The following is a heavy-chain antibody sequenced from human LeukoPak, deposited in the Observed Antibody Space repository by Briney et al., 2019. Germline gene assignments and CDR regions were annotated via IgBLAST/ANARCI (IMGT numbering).Heavy chain of an antibody. CDR1: GYSFTSYW. CDR2: IYPGDSDT. J-gene: IGHJ4*02. Sequence: GESLRISCKGSGYSFTSYWIGWVRQMPGKGLEWMGIIYPGDSDTRYSPSFQGQVTISADKSISTAYLQWSSLKASDTAMYYCARLGLPALRWLQFSSYFDYWGQGTLVTVSS. D-gene: IGHD5-24*01. V-gene: IGHV5-51*01. CDR3: ARLGLPALRWLQFSSYFDY.